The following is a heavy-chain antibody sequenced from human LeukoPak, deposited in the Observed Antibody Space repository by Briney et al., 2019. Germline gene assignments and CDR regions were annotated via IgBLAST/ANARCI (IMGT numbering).Heavy chain of an antibody. Sequence: SETLSLTCAVYGGSFSGYYWSWIRQPPGKGLEWIGEINHSGSTNYNPSLKSRVTISVDTSKNQFSLKLSSVTAADTAVYYCARGHDSIRTFGEVIKSRTRWFDPWGQGTLVTVSS. CDR2: INHSGST. V-gene: IGHV4-34*01. CDR1: GGSFSGYY. J-gene: IGHJ5*02. D-gene: IGHD3-3*01. CDR3: ARGHDSIRTFGEVIKSRTRWFDP.